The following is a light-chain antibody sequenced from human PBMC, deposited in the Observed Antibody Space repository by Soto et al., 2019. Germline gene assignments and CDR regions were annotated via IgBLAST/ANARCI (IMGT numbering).Light chain of an antibody. J-gene: IGKJ2*01. Sequence: ELVLTQSPATLSLSPGERATLSCRASQSLGDYLAWYQQKPGQAPRLLIYDASNRATGIPARFSGGGSGTDFTLTISSLEPEYFAVYYCQQRGTFGQGTKLEIK. V-gene: IGKV3-11*01. CDR3: QQRGT. CDR2: DAS. CDR1: QSLGDY.